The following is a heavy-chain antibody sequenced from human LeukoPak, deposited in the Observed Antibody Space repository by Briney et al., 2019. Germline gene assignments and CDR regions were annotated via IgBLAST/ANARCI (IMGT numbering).Heavy chain of an antibody. Sequence: ASVKVSCKASRYTFTGYYMHWVRQAPGQGLEWMGWINPNSGATNYAQKFRGRVTMTRDTSISTAYMELSRLGSDGTAVFYCARATNGYSKTDYWGQGTLVTVSS. D-gene: IGHD2-21*01. CDR3: ARATNGYSKTDY. V-gene: IGHV1-2*02. CDR1: RYTFTGYY. CDR2: INPNSGAT. J-gene: IGHJ4*02.